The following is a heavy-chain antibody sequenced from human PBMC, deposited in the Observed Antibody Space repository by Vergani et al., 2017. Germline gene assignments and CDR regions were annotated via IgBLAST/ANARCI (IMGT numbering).Heavy chain of an antibody. V-gene: IGHV3-53*01. Sequence: EVQLVESGGGLIQPGGSLRLSCAASGFTVSSNYMSWVRQAPGKGLEWVSVIYSGGSTYYADSVKGRFTISRDNSKNTLYLQMNSLRAEDTAVYYCAVTYYDYVWGSSPPDYWGQGTLVTVSS. D-gene: IGHD3-16*01. CDR1: GFTVSSNY. CDR2: IYSGGST. J-gene: IGHJ4*02. CDR3: AVTYYDYVWGSSPPDY.